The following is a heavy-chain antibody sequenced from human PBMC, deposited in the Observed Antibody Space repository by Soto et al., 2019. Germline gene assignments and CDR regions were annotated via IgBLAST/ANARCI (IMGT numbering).Heavy chain of an antibody. CDR2: IIPIFGTA. Sequence: QVQLVQSGAEVKKPGSSVKVSCKASGGTFSSYAISWVRQAPGQGLEWMGGIIPIFGTANYAQKFQGRVTITADESTSTAYMELSSLRSEDTAVYYCAGGGYCSGGSCYYYYYGMDVWGQGTTVTVSS. V-gene: IGHV1-69*01. CDR3: AGGGYCSGGSCYYYYYGMDV. D-gene: IGHD2-15*01. CDR1: GGTFSSYA. J-gene: IGHJ6*02.